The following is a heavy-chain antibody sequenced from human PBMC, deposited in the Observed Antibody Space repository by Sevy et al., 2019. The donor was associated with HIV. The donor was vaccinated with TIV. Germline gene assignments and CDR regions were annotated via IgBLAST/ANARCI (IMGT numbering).Heavy chain of an antibody. V-gene: IGHV1-2*02. D-gene: IGHD6-13*01. CDR2: INPNSGGT. Sequence: ASVKVSCKASGYTFTGYYMHWVRQAPGQGLEWMGWINPNSGGTNYAQKFQGRVTMTRDTSISTAYMELSRLRSDDTAVYYWARGAYSSSWYSGYYGMDVWGQGTTVTVSS. CDR1: GYTFTGYY. CDR3: ARGAYSSSWYSGYYGMDV. J-gene: IGHJ6*02.